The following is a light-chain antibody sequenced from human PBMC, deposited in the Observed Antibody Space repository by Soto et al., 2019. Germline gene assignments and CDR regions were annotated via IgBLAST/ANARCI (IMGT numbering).Light chain of an antibody. Sequence: IVLTQSPATLSLSPGERATLSCRASQSLSRNLAWYQQKRGQAPRLLIYDASNRAPGIPARFSGSGSGTDFTLAISSLEPEDFAVYYCQHRSNWPPLTFGGVTKIEIK. CDR2: DAS. J-gene: IGKJ4*01. CDR3: QHRSNWPPLT. CDR1: QSLSRN. V-gene: IGKV3-11*01.